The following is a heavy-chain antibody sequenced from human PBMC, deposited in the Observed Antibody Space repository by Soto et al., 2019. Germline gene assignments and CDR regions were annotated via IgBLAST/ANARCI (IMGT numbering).Heavy chain of an antibody. CDR2: IWSGGSNE. Sequence: QVQLVESGGGVVQPGRSLRLSCAASGFTISSYGMHRGRQAPGKGLEWVAVIWSGGSNENYADSVKGRFTISRDNSKNMLYLQMNSLRAEDTAVYYCARGPGTSYFDYWGQGSLVTVSS. D-gene: IGHD2-2*01. V-gene: IGHV3-33*01. CDR1: GFTISSYG. CDR3: ARGPGTSYFDY. J-gene: IGHJ4*02.